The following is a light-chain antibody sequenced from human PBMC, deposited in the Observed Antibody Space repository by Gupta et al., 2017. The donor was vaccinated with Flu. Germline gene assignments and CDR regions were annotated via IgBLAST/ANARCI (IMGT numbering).Light chain of an antibody. V-gene: IGKV1-39*01. J-gene: IGKJ3*01. CDR2: AGS. CDR1: SGISSY. Sequence: DLQMTQSPSSLSASVGDRVTITCQTSSGISSYLNWYQQKPGKAPKLLITAGSHLHSDVPLRFSGSGSGTDFTLTSRRREDEDFETYYHQHSYTSDFGHGTKVDIK. CDR3: QHSYTSD.